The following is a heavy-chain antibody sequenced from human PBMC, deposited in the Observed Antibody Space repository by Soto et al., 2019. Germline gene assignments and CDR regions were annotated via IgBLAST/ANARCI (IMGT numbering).Heavy chain of an antibody. J-gene: IGHJ4*02. CDR3: ARVFCSSTSCYEVYFDY. Sequence: EVQLVESGGGLVKPGGPLRFSCPAPGFTFITYSLNWVRQPQGKGLEWVSSISSSSIYIYYADSVKGRFTISRDNAKNSLYLQMNSLRAEDTAVYYCARVFCSSTSCYEVYFDYWGQGTLVTVSS. CDR2: ISSSSIYI. D-gene: IGHD2-2*01. CDR1: GFTFITYS. V-gene: IGHV3-21*01.